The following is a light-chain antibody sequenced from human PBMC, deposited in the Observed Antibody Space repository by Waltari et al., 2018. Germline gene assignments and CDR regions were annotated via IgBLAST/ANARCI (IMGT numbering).Light chain of an antibody. Sequence: QSALTQPRSVSGSPGQSVTLSCTGTSSDVGDYNYVSWYQQHPDKAPKLMIYDVTNRPSGVPDRFSGSKSGNTASLTISGLQAEDEADYYCCSYAGSYSFVFGGGTKLTVL. V-gene: IGLV2-11*01. J-gene: IGLJ2*01. CDR1: SSDVGDYNY. CDR3: CSYAGSYSFV. CDR2: DVT.